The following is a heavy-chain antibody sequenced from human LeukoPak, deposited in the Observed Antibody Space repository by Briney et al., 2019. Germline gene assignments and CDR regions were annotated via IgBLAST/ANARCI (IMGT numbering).Heavy chain of an antibody. V-gene: IGHV1-69*13. CDR2: IIPIFGTA. J-gene: IGHJ4*02. CDR3: ARVKIDCSSTSCPYYFDY. CDR1: GGTFSSYA. D-gene: IGHD2-2*01. Sequence: EASVKVSCKASGGTFSSYAISWVRQAPGQGLEWMGGIIPIFGTANYAQKFQGRVTITADESTSTAYMELSSLRSEDTAVYYCARVKIDCSSTSCPYYFDYWGQGTLVTVSS.